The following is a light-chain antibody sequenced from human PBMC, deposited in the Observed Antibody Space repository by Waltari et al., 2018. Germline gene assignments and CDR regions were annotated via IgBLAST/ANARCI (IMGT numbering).Light chain of an antibody. J-gene: IGLJ2*01. CDR3: SSYAGSNKLI. CDR2: EVD. V-gene: IGLV2-8*01. CDR1: SSDIGAYKY. Sequence: QSALTQPPSASGSPGQTVIISCPGHSSDIGAYKYVLWYQQIPGRAPALIIYEVDRRPPGVPDRFSGSKSGNTASLTVSGLQTEDEGDYYCSSYAGSNKLIFGGVTKLTVL.